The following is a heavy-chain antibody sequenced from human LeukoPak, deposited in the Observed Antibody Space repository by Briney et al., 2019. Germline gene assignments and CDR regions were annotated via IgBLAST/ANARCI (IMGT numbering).Heavy chain of an antibody. CDR1: GFTFSSYS. J-gene: IGHJ4*02. D-gene: IGHD3-16*02. Sequence: PGGSLRLSCAASGFTFSSYSMNWVRQAPGKGLEWVSSISSSSSYIYYADSVKGRFTISRDNAKNSLYLQMNSLKTEDTAVYYCSSFNYDYVWGSYRLFDYWGQGTLVTVSS. CDR2: ISSSSSYI. CDR3: SSFNYDYVWGSYRLFDY. V-gene: IGHV3-21*04.